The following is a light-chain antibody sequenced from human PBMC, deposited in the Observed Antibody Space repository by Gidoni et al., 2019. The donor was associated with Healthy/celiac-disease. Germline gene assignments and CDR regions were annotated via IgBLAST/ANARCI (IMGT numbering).Light chain of an antibody. J-gene: IGKJ2*02. CDR2: DAS. V-gene: IGKV1-5*01. CDR1: QSISSW. CDR3: QQYNSYSRT. Sequence: DLQMTQSPSTLSASLGDRVTITCRASQSISSWLAWYQQKPGKAPKLLIYDASSLESGVPSRFSGSGSGTEFTLTISSLQPDDFATYYCQQYNSYSRTFXQXTKLEIK.